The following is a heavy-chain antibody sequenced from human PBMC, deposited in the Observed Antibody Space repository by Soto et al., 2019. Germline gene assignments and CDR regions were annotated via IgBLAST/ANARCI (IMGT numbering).Heavy chain of an antibody. V-gene: IGHV3-23*01. CDR3: AKLLYYDFWSGYYPYYYYGMDV. Sequence: HPGGSLRLSCAASGFTFSSYAMSWVRQAPGKGLEWVSAISGSGGSTYYADSVKGRFTVSRDNSKNTLYLQMNSLRAEDTAVYYCAKLLYYDFWSGYYPYYYYGMDVWGQGTTVTVSS. CDR1: GFTFSSYA. CDR2: ISGSGGST. J-gene: IGHJ6*02. D-gene: IGHD3-3*01.